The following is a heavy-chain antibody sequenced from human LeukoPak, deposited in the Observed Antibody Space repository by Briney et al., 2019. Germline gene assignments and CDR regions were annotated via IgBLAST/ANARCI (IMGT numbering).Heavy chain of an antibody. V-gene: IGHV7-4-1*02. D-gene: IGHD2-2*01. J-gene: IGHJ5*02. CDR1: GYTFTSYA. CDR3: ARLEIGLHCSSTSCFRFDP. Sequence: ASVKVSCKASGYTFTSYAMNWVRQAPGQGLEWMGWINTNTGNPTYAQGFTGRFVFSLDTSVSTAYLQISSLKAEDTAVCYCARLEIGLHCSSTSCFRFDPWGQGTLVTVSS. CDR2: INTNTGNP.